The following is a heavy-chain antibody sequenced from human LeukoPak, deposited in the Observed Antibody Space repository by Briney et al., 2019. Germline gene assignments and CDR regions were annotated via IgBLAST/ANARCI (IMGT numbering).Heavy chain of an antibody. CDR3: ARAYCSGGSCSDY. V-gene: IGHV1-3*01. D-gene: IGHD2-15*01. CDR1: GYTFTSYA. J-gene: IGHJ4*02. Sequence: ASVKVSCKASGYTFTSYAMHWVRQAPGQRLEWMGWINAGNGNTKYSQKFQGRVTITRDTSASTAYMKLSSLRSEDTAVYYCARAYCSGGSCSDYWGQGTLVTVSS. CDR2: INAGNGNT.